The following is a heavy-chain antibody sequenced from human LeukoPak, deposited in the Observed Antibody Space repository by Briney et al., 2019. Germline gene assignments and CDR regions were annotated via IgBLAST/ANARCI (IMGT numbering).Heavy chain of an antibody. CDR2: IYHSGST. CDR1: GYSISSGYY. V-gene: IGHV4-38-2*01. J-gene: IGHJ6*03. CDR3: GGTTNHYYYFCIEV. Sequence: SETLSLTCAVSGYSISSGYYWGWIRQPPGKGLEWMGSIYHSGSTYYNPSLKSRVTIEVDTSKNQFSLKLISVSAAETPVYYCGGTTNHYYYFCIEVWGKRTTATVSS. D-gene: IGHD4-11*01.